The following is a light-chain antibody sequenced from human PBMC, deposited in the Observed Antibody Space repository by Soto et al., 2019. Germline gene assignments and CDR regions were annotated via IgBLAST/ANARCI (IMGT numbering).Light chain of an antibody. J-gene: IGLJ2*01. V-gene: IGLV4-69*01. CDR1: SGHSTYA. CDR2: LNSDGSH. Sequence: QPVLTQSPSASASLGASVKLTCTLSSGHSTYAIAWHQQQPEKGPRYLMKLNSDGSHSKGDGIPDRFSGSSSGAERYLTISSLQSADEADYYCQTWGTGPLVFGGGTKLTVL. CDR3: QTWGTGPLV.